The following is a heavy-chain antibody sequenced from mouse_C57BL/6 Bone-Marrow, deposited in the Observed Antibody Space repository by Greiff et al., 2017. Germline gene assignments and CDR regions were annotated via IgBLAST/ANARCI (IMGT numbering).Heavy chain of an antibody. CDR2: IWGVGST. V-gene: IGHV2-6*01. Sequence: VHLVESGPGLVAPSQSLSITCTVSGFSLTSYGVDWVRQSPGKGLEWLGVIWGVGSTNYNSALKSRLSISKYNSKSQVFLKMNSLQTDDTAMYYCASPYYYGSSYGQLDYWGQGTTLTVSS. CDR1: GFSLTSYG. D-gene: IGHD1-1*01. CDR3: ASPYYYGSSYGQLDY. J-gene: IGHJ2*01.